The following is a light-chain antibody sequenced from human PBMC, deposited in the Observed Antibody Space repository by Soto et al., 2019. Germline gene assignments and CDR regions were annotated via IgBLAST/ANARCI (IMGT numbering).Light chain of an antibody. Sequence: QSALTQPASMSGSPGQSITISCTGTSSDVGGYNYVSWYRQHPGKAPKLMIYDVNNRPSGVSNRFSGSKSGNTASLTISGLQAGDGAEYYCSSHSSSSTLVVFGGGTKLTVL. V-gene: IGLV2-14*03. CDR2: DVN. CDR1: SSDVGGYNY. CDR3: SSHSSSSTLVV. J-gene: IGLJ2*01.